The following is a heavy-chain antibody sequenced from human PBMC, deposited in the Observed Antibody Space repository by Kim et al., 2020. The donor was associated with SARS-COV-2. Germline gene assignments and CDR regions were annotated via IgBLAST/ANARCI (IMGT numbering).Heavy chain of an antibody. D-gene: IGHD3-22*01. Sequence: SVKVSCKASGGTFSSYAISWVRQAPGQGLEWMGRIIPILGIANYAQKFQGRVTITADKSTSTAYMELSSLRSEDTAVYYCAGTHYSTYYYDSSAGGGLGYFDYWGQGTLVTVSS. CDR1: GGTFSSYA. CDR3: AGTHYSTYYYDSSAGGGLGYFDY. J-gene: IGHJ4*02. CDR2: IIPILGIA. V-gene: IGHV1-69*04.